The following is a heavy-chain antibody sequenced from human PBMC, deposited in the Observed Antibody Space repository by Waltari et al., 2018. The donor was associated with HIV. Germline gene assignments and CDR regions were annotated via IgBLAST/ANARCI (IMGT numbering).Heavy chain of an antibody. CDR1: GFTFSSYS. D-gene: IGHD1-26*01. CDR3: ARGYIVGASSFDY. V-gene: IGHV3-48*01. J-gene: IGHJ4*02. CDR2: ISSSSSTI. Sequence: EVQLVESGGGLVQPGGSLRLSCAASGFTFSSYSMNWVRQAPGKGLEWVSYISSSSSTIYYADSVKGRFTISRDNAKNSLYLQMNSLRAEDTAVYYCARGYIVGASSFDYWGQGTLVTVSS.